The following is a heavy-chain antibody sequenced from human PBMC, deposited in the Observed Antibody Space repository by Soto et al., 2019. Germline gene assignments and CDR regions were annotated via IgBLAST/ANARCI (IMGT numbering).Heavy chain of an antibody. J-gene: IGHJ1*01. CDR3: VKDESINWYSGHFRH. CDR2: INWNSGSI. V-gene: IGHV3-9*01. D-gene: IGHD6-13*01. CDR1: GFTFDDYA. Sequence: PGGSLRLSCAASGFTFDDYAMHWVRQVPGKGLEWASGINWNSGSIGYGDSVKGRFAISRDNAKNSLHLQMNSLSAEDTAFYYCVKDESINWYSGHFRHWGQGTLVTVSS.